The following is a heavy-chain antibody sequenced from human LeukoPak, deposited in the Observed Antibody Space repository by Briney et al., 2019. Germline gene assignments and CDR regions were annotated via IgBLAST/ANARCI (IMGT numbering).Heavy chain of an antibody. J-gene: IGHJ3*02. V-gene: IGHV3-21*01. CDR2: ISSSSTYI. CDR1: GFTFSSSW. CDR3: ARVFVDTAMVRAFDI. Sequence: GGSLRLSCVASGFTFSSSWMHWVRQAPGKGLEWVSSISSSSTYIYYADSVKGRFTISRDNAKNSLYLQMNSLRAEDTAVYYCARVFVDTAMVRAFDIWGQGTMVTVSS. D-gene: IGHD5-18*01.